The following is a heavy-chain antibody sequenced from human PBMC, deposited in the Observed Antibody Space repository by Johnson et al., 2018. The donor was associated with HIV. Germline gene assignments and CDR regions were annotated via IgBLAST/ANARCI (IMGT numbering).Heavy chain of an antibody. CDR3: AKDLRVFDWFNAYDAFDI. D-gene: IGHD3-9*01. CDR2: ITFEGSDK. CDR1: GFTFSNYG. V-gene: IGHV3-30*18. Sequence: QVQLVESGGGVVQPGRSLRLSCAASGFTFSNYGMHWVRQAPGKGLEWVAVITFEGSDKYYADSVKGRVTISRDNSKNTLYLQMNSLRADDTAVYYCAKDLRVFDWFNAYDAFDIWGQGTMVTVSS. J-gene: IGHJ3*02.